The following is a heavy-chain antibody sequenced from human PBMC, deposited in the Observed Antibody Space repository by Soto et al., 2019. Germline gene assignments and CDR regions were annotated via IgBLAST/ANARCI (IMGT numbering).Heavy chain of an antibody. CDR1: GGSFSGYY. Sequence: SETLSLTCAVYGGSFSGYYWSWIRQPPGKGLEWIGEINHSGSTNYNPSLKSRVTISVDTSKNQFSLKLSSVTPADTAVYYCARGAPFIYGSGSYQPRYYYYYYMDVWGKGTTVTVSS. D-gene: IGHD3-10*01. V-gene: IGHV4-34*01. J-gene: IGHJ6*03. CDR2: INHSGST. CDR3: ARGAPFIYGSGSYQPRYYYYYYMDV.